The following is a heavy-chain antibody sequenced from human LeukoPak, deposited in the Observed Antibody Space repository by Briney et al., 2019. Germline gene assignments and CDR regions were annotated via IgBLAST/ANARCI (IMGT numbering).Heavy chain of an antibody. CDR3: ARLGPAVAEFDP. D-gene: IGHD6-19*01. CDR2: INPNSGGT. Sequence: ASVEVSCKASGYTFTGYYMHWVRQAPGQGLEWMGWINPNSGGTNYAQKFQGRVTMTRDTSISTAYMELSRLRSDDTAVYYCARLGPAVAEFDPWGQGTLVTVSS. CDR1: GYTFTGYY. V-gene: IGHV1-2*02. J-gene: IGHJ5*02.